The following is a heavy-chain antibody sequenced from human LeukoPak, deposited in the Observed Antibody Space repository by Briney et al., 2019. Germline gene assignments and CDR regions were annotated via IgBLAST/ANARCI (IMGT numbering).Heavy chain of an antibody. CDR1: GFTFNNYA. J-gene: IGHJ3*02. Sequence: PGGSLRLSCAASGFTFNNYAMSWVRQAPGKGLEWVSAISGSGGSTYYADSVKGRFTISRDNSKNTLYLQMNSLRAEDTAVYYCAKDMWELEAAGAFDIWGQGTMVTVSS. CDR2: ISGSGGST. D-gene: IGHD1-26*01. CDR3: AKDMWELEAAGAFDI. V-gene: IGHV3-23*01.